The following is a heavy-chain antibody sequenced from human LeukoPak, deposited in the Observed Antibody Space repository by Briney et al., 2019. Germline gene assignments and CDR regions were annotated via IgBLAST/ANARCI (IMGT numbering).Heavy chain of an antibody. D-gene: IGHD6-6*01. CDR2: VDYSGST. CDR1: GDSFSSRNYL. Sequence: SETLSLTCTVSGDSFSSRNYLWGWIRQPPGKGLEWIGNVDYSGSTYYDPSLRGRVTISLDTSKNHFSLNLNSVSDADTAIYYCARYSRSFGWFDPWGRGTLVTVSS. V-gene: IGHV4-39*02. CDR3: ARYSRSFGWFDP. J-gene: IGHJ5*02.